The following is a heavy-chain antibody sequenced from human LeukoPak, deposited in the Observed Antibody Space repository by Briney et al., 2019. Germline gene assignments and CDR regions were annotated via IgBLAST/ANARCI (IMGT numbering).Heavy chain of an antibody. CDR1: GGSISGYF. V-gene: IGHV4-4*09. J-gene: IGHJ6*03. CDR2: IHTIET. CDR3: ARGLRDEERYYKYYYMDV. Sequence: SETLSLTCTISGGSISGYFGTWIRQASGKGLEWIGYIHTIETKYNPSLQSRVSMSIDTSKNQFSLNLRFVTAADTAVYYCARGLRDEERYYKYYYMDVWGKGTTVTVSS. D-gene: IGHD3-22*01.